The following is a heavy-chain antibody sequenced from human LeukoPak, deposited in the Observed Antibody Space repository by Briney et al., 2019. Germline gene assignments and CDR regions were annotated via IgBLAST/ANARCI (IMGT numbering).Heavy chain of an antibody. Sequence: GGSLRLSCAASGFTFNTYSMHWVRQAPGKGLEGVAVIWYDGSNKYYADSVKGRFTISRDNYKNTLYLQMNSLRAEDTAVYYCARGIGLRYFDWLPTKFDYWGQGTLVTVSS. CDR3: ARGIGLRYFDWLPTKFDY. J-gene: IGHJ4*02. CDR1: GFTFNTYS. V-gene: IGHV3-33*08. CDR2: IWYDGSNK. D-gene: IGHD3-9*01.